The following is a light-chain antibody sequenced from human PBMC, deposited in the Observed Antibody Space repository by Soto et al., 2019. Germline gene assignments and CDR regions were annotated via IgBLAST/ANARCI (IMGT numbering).Light chain of an antibody. CDR1: QSVNSF. V-gene: IGKV3D-11*02. CDR3: QQRSNRLLT. Sequence: EIVLTQSPATLSLSPGERATLSCRASQSVNSFLAWYQQKPGQAPRLLIYDSSHRATGIPARFSGSRAGTAFTLTISSLEPEDFAVYYCQQRSNRLLTFGGGSKVEIK. J-gene: IGKJ4*01. CDR2: DSS.